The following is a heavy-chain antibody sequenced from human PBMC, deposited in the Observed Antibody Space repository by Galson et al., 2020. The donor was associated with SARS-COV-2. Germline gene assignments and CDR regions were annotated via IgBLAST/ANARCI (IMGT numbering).Heavy chain of an antibody. V-gene: IGHV3-74*01. CDR1: GFTFSSYW. Sequence: GESLKISCAASGFTFSSYWMHWVRQAPGKGLVWVSRINSDGSSTSYADSVKGRFTISRDNAKNTLYLQMNSLRAEDTAVYYCARGFVGGFDYWGQGTLVTVSS. D-gene: IGHD1-26*01. J-gene: IGHJ4*02. CDR2: INSDGSST. CDR3: ARGFVGGFDY.